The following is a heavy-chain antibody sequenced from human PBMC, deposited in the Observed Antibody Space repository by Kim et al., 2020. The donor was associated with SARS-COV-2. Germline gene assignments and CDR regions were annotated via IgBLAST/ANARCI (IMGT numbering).Heavy chain of an antibody. V-gene: IGHV4-34*01. Sequence: SETLSLTCAVYGGSFSGYYCSWSRNRQRKGQEWNGKVNHSGSGNYNSNPKLQVTISVATSKNQYSLKLSPVTVAATAASFCSRGRGDSSDAFGYYCYD. CDR1: GGSFSGYY. CDR3: SRGRGDSSDAFGYYCYD. CDR2: VNHSGSG. D-gene: IGHD3-22*01. J-gene: IGHJ6*03.